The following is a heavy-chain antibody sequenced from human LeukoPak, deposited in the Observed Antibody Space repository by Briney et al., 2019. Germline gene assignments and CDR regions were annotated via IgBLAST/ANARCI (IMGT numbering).Heavy chain of an antibody. CDR1: GFTFSNYL. CDR3: VRAGPGRWQPSGY. CDR2: ISPDGKNK. Sequence: GGSLRLSCAASGFTFSNYLMHWVRQVPGKGLDWVAVISPDGKNKYYADSVQGRFTISRDNSKNIVSLDMISLRTEDTAIYYCVRAGPGRWQPSGYWGQGTLVTASS. J-gene: IGHJ4*02. D-gene: IGHD5-24*01. V-gene: IGHV3-30*04.